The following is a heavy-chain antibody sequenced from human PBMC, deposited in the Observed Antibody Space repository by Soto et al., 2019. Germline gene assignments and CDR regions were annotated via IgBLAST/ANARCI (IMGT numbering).Heavy chain of an antibody. CDR2: INSDGSRT. CDR1: GFAFSSYW. Sequence: EVQLVESGGGLVQPGGSLSLSCAASGFAFSSYWMHWVRQVPGKGLVWVSDINSDGSRTNYADSVKGRFTISRDNAKNTLYLQMNSLRAEDTAVYYCARDFRGMDVWGQGTTVTVSS. CDR3: ARDFRGMDV. J-gene: IGHJ6*02. V-gene: IGHV3-74*01.